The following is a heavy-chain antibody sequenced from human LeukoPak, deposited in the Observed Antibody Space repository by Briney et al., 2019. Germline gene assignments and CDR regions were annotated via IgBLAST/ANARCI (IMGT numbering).Heavy chain of an antibody. CDR3: AKASTSYGYKEDAFDI. D-gene: IGHD3-16*01. J-gene: IGHJ3*02. Sequence: CLRLSCAASGFTFGDYAMNWGRQAPGKGLEWVSGISWDSRTINYADSVRGRFTISRDNAKSSLYLQMNSLRPEDTALYYCAKASTSYGYKEDAFDIWGQGTMLT. CDR2: ISWDSRTI. V-gene: IGHV3-9*01. CDR1: GFTFGDYA.